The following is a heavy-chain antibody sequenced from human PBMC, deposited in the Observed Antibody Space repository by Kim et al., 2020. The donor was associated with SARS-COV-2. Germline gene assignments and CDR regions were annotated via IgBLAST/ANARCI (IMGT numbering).Heavy chain of an antibody. CDR3: ARGRDSSGLLFDY. Sequence: YNPSLKSRVTISVDTSKNQLSLRLSSVTAADTAVYYCARGRDSSGLLFDYWGQGTLVTVSS. D-gene: IGHD3-22*01. J-gene: IGHJ4*02. V-gene: IGHV4-59*09.